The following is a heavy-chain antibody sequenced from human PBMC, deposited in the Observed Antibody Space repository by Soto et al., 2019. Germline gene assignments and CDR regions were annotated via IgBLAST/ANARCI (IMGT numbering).Heavy chain of an antibody. Sequence: PSETLSLTCTVSGASITSYYWNWIRQTPGKGLEWIGFIHYSGGSSFNASLKSRLTMSVDTSKNQYSLRLNFLTAADTAVYYCARWGDTAGLSLPAFDIWGQGIMVTVSS. J-gene: IGHJ3*02. CDR2: IHYSGGS. D-gene: IGHD2-21*02. CDR1: GASITSYY. CDR3: ARWGDTAGLSLPAFDI. V-gene: IGHV4-59*08.